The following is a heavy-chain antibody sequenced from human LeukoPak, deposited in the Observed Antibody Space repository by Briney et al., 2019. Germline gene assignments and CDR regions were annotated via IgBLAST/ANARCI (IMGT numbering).Heavy chain of an antibody. D-gene: IGHD3-9*01. CDR2: IYYSGST. CDR1: GGSISSSIYY. Sequence: SETLSLTCTVSGGSISSSIYYWGWIRQPPGKGLEWIGSIYYSGSTYYNPSLKSRVTISVDTSKNQFSLKLSSVTAADTAVYYCARVESDYDILTGYYNYNWFDPWGQGTLVTVSS. V-gene: IGHV4-39*07. CDR3: ARVESDYDILTGYYNYNWFDP. J-gene: IGHJ5*02.